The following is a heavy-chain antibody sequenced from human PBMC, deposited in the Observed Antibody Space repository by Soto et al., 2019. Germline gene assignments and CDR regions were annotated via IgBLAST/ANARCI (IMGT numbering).Heavy chain of an antibody. CDR1: GLTFSSYA. Sequence: GRNPRLSGAASGLTFSSYAMSWARQASGKRLEWVSAISGSGGSTYYADSVKGRFTISRDNSENTLYLQMSRLSAEYTAVYLCAKGIFSTYTASLRRSASWR. CDR2: ISGSGGST. J-gene: IGHJ5*01. V-gene: IGHV3-23*01. D-gene: IGHD3-16*01. CDR3: AKGIFSTYTASLRRSAS.